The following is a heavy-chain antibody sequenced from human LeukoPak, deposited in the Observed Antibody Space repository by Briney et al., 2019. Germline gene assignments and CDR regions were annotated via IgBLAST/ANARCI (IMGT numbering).Heavy chain of an antibody. D-gene: IGHD2-2*01. CDR2: ISTSGNSM. J-gene: IGHJ4*01. V-gene: IGHV3-11*04. CDR3: ARDTRGESDY. CDR1: RFTFSDYY. Sequence: PGGSLRLSCAASRFTFSDYYMSWIRQAPGKGLEWVSYISTSGNSMYYADSVKGRFTISRDNAKNSLFLQMNSLRAEDTAMYYCARDTRGESDYWGHGTLVTVSS.